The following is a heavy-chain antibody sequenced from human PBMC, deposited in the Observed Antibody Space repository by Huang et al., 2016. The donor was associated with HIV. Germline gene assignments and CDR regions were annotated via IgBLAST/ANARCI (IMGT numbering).Heavy chain of an antibody. V-gene: IGHV3-64*07. D-gene: IGHD5-12*01. Sequence: ELQLVESGGGLVQPGGSLRLSCAASGFTFSSYAMHWVRQAPGNGLEYVSAISSNGGSTYYADAVKGRFTISRDNSKNTLYLQMGSLRAEDMAVYYCARDRGMATFDYWGQGTLVTVSS. CDR2: ISSNGGST. CDR1: GFTFSSYA. CDR3: ARDRGMATFDY. J-gene: IGHJ4*02.